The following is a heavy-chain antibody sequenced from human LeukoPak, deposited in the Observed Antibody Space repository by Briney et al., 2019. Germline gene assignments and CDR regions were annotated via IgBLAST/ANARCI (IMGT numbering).Heavy chain of an antibody. CDR2: IKQDGSEK. J-gene: IGHJ3*02. CDR3: ARHQLEHAFDI. CDR1: GFTFSSYW. Sequence: PGGSLRLSCAASGFTFSSYWMSWVRQAPGKGLEWVANIKQDGSEKYYVDSVKGRFTISRDNSKNTLYLQMNSLRAEDTAVYYCARHQLEHAFDIWGQGTMVTVSS. D-gene: IGHD1-1*01. V-gene: IGHV3-7*01.